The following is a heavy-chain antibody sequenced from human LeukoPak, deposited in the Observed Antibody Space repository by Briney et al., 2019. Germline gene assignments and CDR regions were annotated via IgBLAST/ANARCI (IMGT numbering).Heavy chain of an antibody. CDR1: GYSISSGYY. D-gene: IGHD1-26*01. CDR3: ARDSMGSGSYIDY. CDR2: IYHSGST. Sequence: SETLSLTCAVSGYSISSGYYWGWIRQPPGKGLEWIGSIYHSGSTYYNPSLKSRVTISVDTSKNQFSLKLSSVTAADTAVYYCARDSMGSGSYIDYWGQGTLVTVSS. J-gene: IGHJ4*02. V-gene: IGHV4-38-2*02.